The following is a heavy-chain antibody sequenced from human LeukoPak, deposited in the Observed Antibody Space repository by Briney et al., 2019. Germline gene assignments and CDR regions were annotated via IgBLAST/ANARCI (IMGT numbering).Heavy chain of an antibody. CDR2: IYPGYSDI. V-gene: IGHV5-51*01. CDR3: ARAGQGQMLSTWFDP. J-gene: IGHJ5*02. Sequence: GGSLKISCKGSGYSFTNYWIGSVRQMPGKGLECMGIIYPGYSDIRYSPSFQGQVTISGDKSISTAYLQWSSLKASDTAMYYCARAGQGQMLSTWFDPWGQGTLVTVSS. D-gene: IGHD3-16*02. CDR1: GYSFTNYW.